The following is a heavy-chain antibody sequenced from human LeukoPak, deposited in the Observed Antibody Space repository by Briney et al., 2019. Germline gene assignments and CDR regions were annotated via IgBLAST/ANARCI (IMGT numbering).Heavy chain of an antibody. D-gene: IGHD2-15*01. CDR1: GFTCSINW. CDR2: IKQDGSEK. J-gene: IGHJ4*02. CDR3: ARDGSVVAAPGDY. Sequence: GGYLRLYCAASGFTCSINWMSWVRQAPGKGLEWLANIKQDGSEKYYVDSVKGRFTISRDNAKNSLYLQMNSLRAEDTAVYYCARDGSVVAAPGDYWGQGTLVTVSS. V-gene: IGHV3-7*01.